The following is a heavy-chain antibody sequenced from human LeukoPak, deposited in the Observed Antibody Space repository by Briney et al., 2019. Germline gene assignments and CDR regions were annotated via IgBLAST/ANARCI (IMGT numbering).Heavy chain of an antibody. CDR1: GFTFSSYE. Sequence: GGSLRLSCAASGFTFSSYEMNWVRQAPGKGLEWVSYISSSGSTIYYTDSVKGRFTISRDNAKNSLYLQMNSLRAEDTAVYYCARDSDIVTGSKSHFDYWGQGTLVTVSS. CDR3: ARDSDIVTGSKSHFDY. CDR2: ISSSGSTI. D-gene: IGHD3-9*01. J-gene: IGHJ4*02. V-gene: IGHV3-48*03.